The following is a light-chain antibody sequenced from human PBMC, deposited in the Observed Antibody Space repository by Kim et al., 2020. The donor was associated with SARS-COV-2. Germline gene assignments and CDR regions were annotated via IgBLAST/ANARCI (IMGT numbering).Light chain of an antibody. Sequence: QSALTQPASVSGSPGQSITISCTGTSSDVGHSYNFISWYQQHPDKAPKLLIYQVYKRPSGISDRFSGSKSGNTASLTISGLQTEDEADYYCNSYTSNGPAYVFGPGTKVTVL. CDR3: NSYTSNGPAYV. CDR2: QVY. J-gene: IGLJ1*01. CDR1: SSDVGHSYNF. V-gene: IGLV2-14*03.